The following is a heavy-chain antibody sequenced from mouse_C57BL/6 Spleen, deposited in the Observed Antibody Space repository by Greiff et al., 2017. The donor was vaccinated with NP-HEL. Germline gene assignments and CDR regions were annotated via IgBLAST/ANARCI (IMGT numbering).Heavy chain of an antibody. CDR1: GYTFTSYG. CDR3: AREGEDYVLMDY. CDR2: IYPRSGNT. V-gene: IGHV1-81*01. J-gene: IGHJ4*01. D-gene: IGHD2-4*01. Sequence: QVQLKESGAELARPGASVKLSCKASGYTFTSYGISWVKQRTGQGLEWIGEIYPRSGNTYYTEKFKGKATRTADKSSSTAYMELRSLTSEDSAVYYCAREGEDYVLMDYWGQGTSVTVSS.